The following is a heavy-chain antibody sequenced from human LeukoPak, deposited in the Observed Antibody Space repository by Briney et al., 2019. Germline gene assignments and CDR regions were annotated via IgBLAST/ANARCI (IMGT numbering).Heavy chain of an antibody. V-gene: IGHV3-23*01. CDR2: ISGSGGNT. Sequence: GGSLRLSCAASGFTFSSYAMSWVRQAPGKGLEWVSAISGSGGNTYYADSVKGRFTISRDNSKNTLSLQVNTLRAEDTAVYYCARASGIYGSGWYFDYWGQGTLVTVSS. CDR1: GFTFSSYA. J-gene: IGHJ4*02. D-gene: IGHD6-19*01. CDR3: ARASGIYGSGWYFDY.